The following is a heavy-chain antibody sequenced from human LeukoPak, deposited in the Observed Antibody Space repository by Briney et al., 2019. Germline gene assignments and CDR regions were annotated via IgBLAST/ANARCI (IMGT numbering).Heavy chain of an antibody. D-gene: IGHD6-13*01. CDR2: INPNSGGT. CDR3: ARYIAAAGTSPEGPLSDY. J-gene: IGHJ4*02. CDR1: GYTSTGYY. Sequence: EASVKVSCKASGYTSTGYYMHWVRQAPGQGLEWMGWINPNSGGTNYAQKFQGRVTMTRDTSISTAYMELSRLRSDDTAVYYCARYIAAAGTSPEGPLSDYWGQGTLVTVSS. V-gene: IGHV1-2*02.